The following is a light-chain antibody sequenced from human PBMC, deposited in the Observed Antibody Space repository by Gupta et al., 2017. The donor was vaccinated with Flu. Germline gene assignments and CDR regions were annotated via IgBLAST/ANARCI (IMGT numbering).Light chain of an antibody. CDR3: MQALQTPYT. V-gene: IGKV2-28*01. Sequence: ISCRSSQSLLQSSGDNYLDWFLQKPGQSPQLLIYLGSYRASGVPDMFSGSGSGTDFTLKISRVKAEDVGVYYCMQALQTPYTFGLGTKLEIK. J-gene: IGKJ2*01. CDR1: QSLLQSSGDNY. CDR2: LGS.